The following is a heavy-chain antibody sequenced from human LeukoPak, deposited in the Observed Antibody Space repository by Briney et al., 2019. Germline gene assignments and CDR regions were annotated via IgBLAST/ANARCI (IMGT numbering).Heavy chain of an antibody. CDR3: TGNYYGSGSYADFDY. CDR1: GFTFNSYG. CDR2: IRSTANGYAT. V-gene: IGHV3-73*01. D-gene: IGHD3-10*01. Sequence: GGSLRLSYAASGFTFNSYGMHWVRQASGKGLEWVGRIRSTANGYATAYAASVKGRFTISRDDSKNTAYLQMDSLKTEDTAVYYCTGNYYGSGSYADFDYWGQGTLVTVSS. J-gene: IGHJ4*02.